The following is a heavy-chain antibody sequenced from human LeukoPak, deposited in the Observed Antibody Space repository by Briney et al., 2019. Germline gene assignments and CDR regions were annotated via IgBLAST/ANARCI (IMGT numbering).Heavy chain of an antibody. CDR2: IYSGGST. V-gene: IGHV3-53*01. D-gene: IGHD4-17*01. CDR3: ARMTTVTTFDY. CDR1: GFTVSSNY. J-gene: IGHJ4*02. Sequence: PGGSLRLSCAASGFTVSSNYMSWVRQAPGKGLEWVSVIYSGGSTYYADSVKGRFTISRDNSKNTLYLQMNSLSAEDTAVYYCARMTTVTTFDYWGQGTLVTVSS.